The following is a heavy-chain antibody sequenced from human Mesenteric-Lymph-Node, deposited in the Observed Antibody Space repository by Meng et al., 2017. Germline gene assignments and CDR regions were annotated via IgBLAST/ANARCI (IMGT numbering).Heavy chain of an antibody. CDR3: AREAGYSSGWYYFDY. Sequence: SETLSLTCAVYGGSFSGYYWSWIRQPPGKGLEWIGEINHSGSTNYNPSLKSRVTISVDTSKNQFSLKLSSVTAADTAVYYCAREAGYSSGWYYFDYWGQGTLVTVSS. J-gene: IGHJ4*02. CDR1: GGSFSGYY. CDR2: INHSGST. V-gene: IGHV4-34*01. D-gene: IGHD6-19*01.